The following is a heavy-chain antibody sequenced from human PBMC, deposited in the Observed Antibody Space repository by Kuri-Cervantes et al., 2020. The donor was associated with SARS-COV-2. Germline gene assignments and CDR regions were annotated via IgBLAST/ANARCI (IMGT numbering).Heavy chain of an antibody. CDR3: ASVIVGATSSFDY. CDR2: IIPIFGIA. J-gene: IGHJ4*02. D-gene: IGHD1-26*01. V-gene: IGHV1-69*17. CDR1: GGTFSSYA. Sequence: KVSCKASGGTFSSYAISWVRQAPGQGLEWMGGIIPIFGIANYAQKFQGRVTITADKSTSTAYMELSSLRSEDTAVYYCASVIVGATSSFDYWGQGTLVTVSS.